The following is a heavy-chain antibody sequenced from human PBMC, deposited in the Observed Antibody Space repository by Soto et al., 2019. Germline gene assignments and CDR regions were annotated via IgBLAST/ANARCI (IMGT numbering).Heavy chain of an antibody. D-gene: IGHD3-9*01. CDR2: ISAYNGNT. V-gene: IGHV1-18*04. CDR3: ARPHYDLLPGLAREGYYYGMDV. Sequence: ASVKVSCKASGYTFTSYGISWVRQAPGQGLEWMGWISAYNGNTNYAQKLQGRVTMTTDTSTSTAYMELRSLRSDDTAVYYCARPHYDLLPGLAREGYYYGMDVWGQGTTVTVSS. CDR1: GYTFTSYG. J-gene: IGHJ6*02.